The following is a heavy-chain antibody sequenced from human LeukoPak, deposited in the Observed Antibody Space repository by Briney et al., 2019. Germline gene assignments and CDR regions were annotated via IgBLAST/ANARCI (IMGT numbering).Heavy chain of an antibody. CDR3: ARAMVPGLYYMDV. D-gene: IGHD3-10*01. CDR1: GFTFSDYY. V-gene: IGHV3-11*04. J-gene: IGHJ6*03. CDR2: ISSSGSTM. Sequence: PGGSLRLSCAASGFTFSDYYMSWIRQAPGKGLEWVSYISSSGSTMYYADSVKGRFTISRDNAKNSLYLQMNSLRAEDTAVYYCARAMVPGLYYMDVWGKGTTVTVSS.